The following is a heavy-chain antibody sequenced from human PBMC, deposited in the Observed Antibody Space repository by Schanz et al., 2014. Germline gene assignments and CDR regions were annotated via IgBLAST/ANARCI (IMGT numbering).Heavy chain of an antibody. D-gene: IGHD5-12*01. CDR2: ISGDHRNT. V-gene: IGHV3-23*04. CDR1: GFTFSTHA. Sequence: EVQLVESGGGLVQPGGSLRLSCAASGFTFSTHAMSWVRQAPGKGLEWVSSISGDHRNTFYADSVKGRFTISRDNSKNTLYLQMNSLRAEDTAVYYCARKVVATIGGYYDNWGQGTLVTVAS. CDR3: ARKVVATIGGYYDN. J-gene: IGHJ4*02.